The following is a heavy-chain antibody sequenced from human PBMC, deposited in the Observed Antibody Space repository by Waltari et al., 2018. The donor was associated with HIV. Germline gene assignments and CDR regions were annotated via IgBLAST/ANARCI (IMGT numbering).Heavy chain of an antibody. CDR1: GFSFSDSG. CDR3: ARASPEGGYLDY. Sequence: QVQVVESGGGVVQPGTSLRLSCEASGFSFSDSGLHWVRQAPGKGLEWVAVIWFDGGKKVFADSVKGRFTISRDKSKNTVELHMNSVTAEDTAVYYCARASPEGGYLDYWGQGTLVTVSS. J-gene: IGHJ4*02. V-gene: IGHV3-33*01. CDR2: IWFDGGKK. D-gene: IGHD2-15*01.